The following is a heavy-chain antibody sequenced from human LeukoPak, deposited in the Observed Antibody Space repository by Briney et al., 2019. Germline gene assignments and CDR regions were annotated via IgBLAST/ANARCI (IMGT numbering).Heavy chain of an antibody. CDR1: GYTFTSYD. CDR3: ARGRGGRLWFGELYYYYGMDV. D-gene: IGHD3-10*01. V-gene: IGHV1-8*01. CDR2: MNPNSGNT. Sequence: ASVKVSSKASGYTFTSYDINWVRQATGQGLEWMGWMNPNSGNTGYAQKFQGRVTMTRNTSISTAYMELSRLRSEDTAVYYCARGRGGRLWFGELYYYYGMDVWGQGTTVTVPS. J-gene: IGHJ6*02.